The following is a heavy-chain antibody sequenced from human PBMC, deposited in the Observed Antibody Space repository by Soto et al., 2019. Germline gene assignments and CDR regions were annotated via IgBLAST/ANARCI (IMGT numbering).Heavy chain of an antibody. CDR1: GGSISSGDYY. V-gene: IGHV4-30-4*01. D-gene: IGHD2-15*01. Sequence: SETLSLTCTVSGGSISSGDYYWSWIRQPPGKGLEWIGYIYYSGSTYYNPSLKSRVTISVDTSKNQFSLKLSSVTAADTAVYYCAVVHAGPAYYYYYGMDVWGQGTTVTVSS. CDR2: IYYSGST. J-gene: IGHJ6*02. CDR3: AVVHAGPAYYYYYGMDV.